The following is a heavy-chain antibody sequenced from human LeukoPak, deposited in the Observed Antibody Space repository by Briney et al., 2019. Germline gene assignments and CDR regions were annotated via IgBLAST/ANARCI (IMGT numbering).Heavy chain of an antibody. V-gene: IGHV4-39*07. Sequence: SETLSPTCTVSGGSISSSSYYWGWIRQPPGKGLEWIGSIYYSGSTNYNPSLKSRVTISVDTSKNQFSLKLSSVTAADTAVYYCAREYCSSTSCYTGEWFDPWGQGTLVTVSS. CDR1: GGSISSSSYY. D-gene: IGHD2-2*02. J-gene: IGHJ5*02. CDR3: AREYCSSTSCYTGEWFDP. CDR2: IYYSGST.